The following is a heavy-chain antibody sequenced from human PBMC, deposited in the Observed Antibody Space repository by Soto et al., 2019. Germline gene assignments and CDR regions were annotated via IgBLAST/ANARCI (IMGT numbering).Heavy chain of an antibody. CDR2: IRGTNGNT. V-gene: IGHV3-23*01. J-gene: IGHJ5*02. CDR1: GFTFSSSA. CDR3: GKGPVYRIGTSGWCNGLDP. Sequence: EVQLLESGGGLVQPGGSLRLSCAASGFTFSSSAMSWVRQAPGKGLEWVSAIRGTNGNTHYAESVKGRRTISRDNSKNTLYRQMNFVRADNTPVYYRGKGPVYRIGTSGWCNGLDPWGQGTLVTVS. D-gene: IGHD6-19*01.